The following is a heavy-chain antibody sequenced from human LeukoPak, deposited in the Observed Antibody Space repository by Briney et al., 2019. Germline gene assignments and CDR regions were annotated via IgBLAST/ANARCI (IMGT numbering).Heavy chain of an antibody. CDR3: VRDRGYSNYVSGI. D-gene: IGHD4-11*01. CDR1: GGSISSGDYY. CDR2: IYYSGST. J-gene: IGHJ3*02. V-gene: IGHV4-30-4*08. Sequence: SETVSLTCTVSGGSISSGDYYWSWIRQPPGKGLEWIGYIYYSGSTYYNPSLKSRVTISVDTSKNQFSLKLSSVTAADTAVYYCVRDRGYSNYVSGIWGQGTMVTVSS.